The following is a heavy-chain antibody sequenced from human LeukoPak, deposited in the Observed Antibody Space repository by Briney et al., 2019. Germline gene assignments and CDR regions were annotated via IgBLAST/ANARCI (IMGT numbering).Heavy chain of an antibody. Sequence: SETLSLTCTVSGGSINNYYWSWIRQPPGKGLEWIGYIIYSGSTNYNPSLKSRVTISVDTSKNQFSLKLSSVTAADTAVYYCARVNSGYSYGHEFDYWGQGTLVTVSS. CDR1: GGSINNYY. J-gene: IGHJ4*02. CDR2: IIYSGST. V-gene: IGHV4-59*12. CDR3: ARVNSGYSYGHEFDY. D-gene: IGHD5-18*01.